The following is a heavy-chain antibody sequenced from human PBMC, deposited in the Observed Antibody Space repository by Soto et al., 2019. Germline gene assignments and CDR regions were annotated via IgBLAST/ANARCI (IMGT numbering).Heavy chain of an antibody. J-gene: IGHJ4*02. CDR2: IYWDDDK. Sequence: SGPTLVNPTQTLTLTCTFSGFSLSTSGVGVGWIRQPPGKALEWLALIYWDDDKRYSPSLKSRLTITKDTSKNQVVLTMTNMDPVDTATYYCAHLARPSHWELEPPYFDYWGQGTLVTVSS. V-gene: IGHV2-5*02. CDR3: AHLARPSHWELEPPYFDY. CDR1: GFSLSTSGVG. D-gene: IGHD1-1*01.